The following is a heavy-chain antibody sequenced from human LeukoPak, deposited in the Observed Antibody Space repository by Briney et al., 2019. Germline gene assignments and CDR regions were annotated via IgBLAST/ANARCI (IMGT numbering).Heavy chain of an antibody. J-gene: IGHJ4*02. CDR2: IYSGGST. D-gene: IGHD5-12*01. CDR3: ARVRTDDSGYDSFFFDY. CDR1: GFTVSSNY. V-gene: IGHV3-53*01. Sequence: GGSLRLSCAASGFTVSSNYMSWVRQAPGKGLEWVSVIYSGGSTYYADSVKGRFTISRDNSKNTLYLQMNSLRAEDTAVYYCARVRTDDSGYDSFFFDYWGQGTLVTVSS.